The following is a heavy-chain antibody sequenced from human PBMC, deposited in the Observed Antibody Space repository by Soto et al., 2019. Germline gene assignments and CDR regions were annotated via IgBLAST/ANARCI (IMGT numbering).Heavy chain of an antibody. J-gene: IGHJ4*02. CDR2: INTNSGGT. Sequence: QVQLVQSGAEVKKPGASVKVSCKASGYTFTGYYMHWVRQAPGQGLEWMGWINTNSGGTNYAQKFQGWVTMTRDTSLSTAYMELSRLRSDGTAVYYCARLQNSYASHFDYWGQGTLVTGSS. CDR1: GYTFTGYY. CDR3: ARLQNSYASHFDY. V-gene: IGHV1-2*04.